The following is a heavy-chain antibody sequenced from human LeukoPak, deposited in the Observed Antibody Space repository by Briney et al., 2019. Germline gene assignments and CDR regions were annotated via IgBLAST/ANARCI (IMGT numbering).Heavy chain of an antibody. CDR3: ARDPKTYYYDSSGRSRGVFDY. CDR1: GFPFSSYS. CDR2: ISSSSSYI. D-gene: IGHD3-22*01. Sequence: GGSLRLSFAASGFPFSSYSMNWVRQAPGKGLEWVSSISSSSSYIYYADSVKGRFTISRDNAKNSLYLQMNSLRAEDTAVYYCARDPKTYYYDSSGRSRGVFDYWGQGTLVTASS. V-gene: IGHV3-21*01. J-gene: IGHJ4*02.